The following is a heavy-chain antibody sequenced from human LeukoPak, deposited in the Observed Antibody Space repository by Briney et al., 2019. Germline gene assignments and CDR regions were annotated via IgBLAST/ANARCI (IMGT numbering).Heavy chain of an antibody. D-gene: IGHD6-19*01. CDR2: IKQDGSEK. CDR1: GFTFSSYW. V-gene: IGHV3-7*01. J-gene: IGHJ3*02. CDR3: ARERKQWLVAADAFDI. Sequence: GGSLRLSCAASGFTFSSYWMSWVRQAPGKGLEWVANIKQDGSEKYYVDSVKGRFTISRDNAKNSLYLQMNSLRAEDTAVYYCARERKQWLVAADAFDIWGQGTMVTVSP.